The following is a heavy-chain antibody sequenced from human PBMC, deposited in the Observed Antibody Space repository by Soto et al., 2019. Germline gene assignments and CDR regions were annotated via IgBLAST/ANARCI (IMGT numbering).Heavy chain of an antibody. Sequence: QVQLVQSGAEVKKPGSSVKVSCKASGGTFSSYSINWVRQAPGQGLEWMGEIIPIFGTANYAQKFQGRVTMTADESRSTAYMELSSLRSEDTAVYYCARDGGRHSGGMDYWGQGTLVTVSS. J-gene: IGHJ4*02. CDR3: ARDGGRHSGGMDY. CDR2: IIPIFGTA. CDR1: GGTFSSYS. D-gene: IGHD1-26*01. V-gene: IGHV1-69*01.